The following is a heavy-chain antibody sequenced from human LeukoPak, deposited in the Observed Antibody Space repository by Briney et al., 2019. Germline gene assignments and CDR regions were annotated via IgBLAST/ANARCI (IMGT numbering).Heavy chain of an antibody. V-gene: IGHV1-3*01. Sequence: GASVKVSCKASGYTFTSYAMRWVRQAPGQRLEWMGWINAGNGNTKYSQKFQGRVTITRDTSASTAYMELSSLRSEDTAVYYCARLSSDILTGYYFGYFDYWGQGTLVTVSS. CDR3: ARLSSDILTGYYFGYFDY. J-gene: IGHJ4*02. CDR1: GYTFTSYA. D-gene: IGHD3-9*01. CDR2: INAGNGNT.